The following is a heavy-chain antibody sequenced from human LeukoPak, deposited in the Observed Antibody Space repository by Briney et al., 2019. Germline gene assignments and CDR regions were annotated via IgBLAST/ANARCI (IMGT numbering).Heavy chain of an antibody. CDR3: ARDQRVTGRPDIDY. CDR1: GFTFRNHW. Sequence: PAGSLRLSCAASGFTFRNHWMHWVRQTPGKGLVWVSRISSDGSSTTYADSVKGRFTISRDNAKNTLYLQMNNLRAEDTAMYYCARDQRVTGRPDIDYWGQGTLVIVSS. V-gene: IGHV3-74*03. CDR2: ISSDGSST. J-gene: IGHJ4*02. D-gene: IGHD6-6*01.